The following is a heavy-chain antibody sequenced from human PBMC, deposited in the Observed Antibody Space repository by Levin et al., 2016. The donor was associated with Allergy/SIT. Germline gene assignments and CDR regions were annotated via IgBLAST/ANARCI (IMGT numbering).Heavy chain of an antibody. Sequence: ASVKVSCKASGYTFTGYYLHWVRQAPGQGLEWMGWINPNSGGTIYAQKFQGRVTMTEDTSTDTAYMELSSLRSEDTAVYYCVTDLLYYGSGNPDYWGQGTLVTVSS. CDR1: GYTFTGYY. J-gene: IGHJ4*02. D-gene: IGHD3-10*01. CDR2: INPNSGGT. CDR3: VTDLLYYGSGNPDY. V-gene: IGHV1-2*02.